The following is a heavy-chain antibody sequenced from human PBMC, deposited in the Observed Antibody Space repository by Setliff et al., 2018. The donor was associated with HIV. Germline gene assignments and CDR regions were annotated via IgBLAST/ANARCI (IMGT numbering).Heavy chain of an antibody. CDR3: VGMDIVVVLPPDV. V-gene: IGHV3-23*01. CDR2: ISGNAANT. CDR1: GFTSRTYV. Sequence: GGSLRLSCAASGFTSRTYVMSWVRQVPGKGLEWVSGISGNAANTYYADSVKGRFTISRDNSKNTLYLQMNSLRAEDTAVYYCVGMDIVVVLPPDVWGQGTTVTVSS. D-gene: IGHD2-21*01. J-gene: IGHJ6*02.